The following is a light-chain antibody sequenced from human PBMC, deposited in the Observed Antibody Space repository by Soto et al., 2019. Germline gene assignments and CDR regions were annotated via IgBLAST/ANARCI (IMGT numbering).Light chain of an antibody. V-gene: IGKV3-20*01. CDR1: QSVSSSS. CDR2: GAS. Sequence: EIVLTQSPGTLSLSPGERATLSCRASQSVSSSSLAWYQQKPGQAPRLLIYGASSRAPGIPDRFSGSGSGTVFTLTISRLEPEDFAVYYCQQYGSSPTFGQGTKVEIK. CDR3: QQYGSSPT. J-gene: IGKJ1*01.